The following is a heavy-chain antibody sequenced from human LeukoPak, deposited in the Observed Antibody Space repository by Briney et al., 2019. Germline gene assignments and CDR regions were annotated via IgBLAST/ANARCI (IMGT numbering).Heavy chain of an antibody. CDR3: ARGGSYDPYFDY. D-gene: IGHD1-26*01. V-gene: IGHV4-30-2*01. Sequence: PSETLSLPCTLSGDPISISAYYGSWIRQPPGRGLEWFGYIYHSGSPYYNPSLKSRDTISVDRSKNQFSLKLSSVTAADTAVYYCARGGSYDPYFDYWGQGTLVTVSS. CDR2: IYHSGSP. CDR1: GDPISISAYY. J-gene: IGHJ4*02.